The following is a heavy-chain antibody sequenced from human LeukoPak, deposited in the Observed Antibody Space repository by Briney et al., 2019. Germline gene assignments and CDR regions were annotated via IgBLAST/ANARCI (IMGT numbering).Heavy chain of an antibody. J-gene: IGHJ4*02. D-gene: IGHD1-20*01. CDR2: IKQDGSEK. CDR3: LRDLNWSLDQ. Sequence: PSGGSLRLSCTSSGFIFSSHWMNWVREAPGKGLEWVANIKQDGSEKYYVDSVKGRFTISRDNAKNSLNLQMNSLRAEDTAVYYCLRDLNWSLDQWGQGTLVTVSS. V-gene: IGHV3-7*01. CDR1: GFIFSSHW.